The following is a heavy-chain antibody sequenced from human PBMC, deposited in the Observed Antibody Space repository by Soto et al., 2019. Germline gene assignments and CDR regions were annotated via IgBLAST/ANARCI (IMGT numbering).Heavy chain of an antibody. D-gene: IGHD2-21*02. CDR2: THPSGGGS. CDR3: ARGGHIAVVTDSFDS. CDR1: GYPFNTDY. J-gene: IGHJ4*02. Sequence: XSVKVSYKSSGYPFNTDYLHLLRHTPGQGLEWRGMTHPSGGGSTYAQKFLGRVTMTMDSSTSTVFMELTSLRSADTAVYYCARGGHIAVVTDSFDSWGQGTLVTVSS. V-gene: IGHV1-46*02.